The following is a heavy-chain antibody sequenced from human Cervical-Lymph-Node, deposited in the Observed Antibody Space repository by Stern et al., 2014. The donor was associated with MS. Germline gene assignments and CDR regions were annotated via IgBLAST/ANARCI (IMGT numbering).Heavy chain of an antibody. V-gene: IGHV5-51*03. J-gene: IGHJ3*02. Sequence: EVQLVESGAEVKKPGESLRISCQASGYLFTSYWIGWVRQMPGKGLEFMGIIYPGDSDTRYSPSFQGQVIISADKSRNTASLQWSSLKASDTAMYYCVRPARIAFTDPFDIWGQGTMVTVSS. CDR2: IYPGDSDT. CDR3: VRPARIAFTDPFDI. CDR1: GYLFTSYW. D-gene: IGHD2-21*01.